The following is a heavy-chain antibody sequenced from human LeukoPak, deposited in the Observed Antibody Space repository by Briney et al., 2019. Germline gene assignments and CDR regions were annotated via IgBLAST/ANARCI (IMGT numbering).Heavy chain of an antibody. Sequence: ASVKVSCKASGYTFTGYYMHWVRQAPGQGLEWMGRINPNSGGTNYAQKFQGRVTMTRDTSISTVYMELSRLRSDDTAVYYCARESYDSSGSYIRYYFDYWGQGTLVTVSS. CDR2: INPNSGGT. V-gene: IGHV1-2*06. CDR1: GYTFTGYY. CDR3: ARESYDSSGSYIRYYFDY. D-gene: IGHD3-22*01. J-gene: IGHJ4*02.